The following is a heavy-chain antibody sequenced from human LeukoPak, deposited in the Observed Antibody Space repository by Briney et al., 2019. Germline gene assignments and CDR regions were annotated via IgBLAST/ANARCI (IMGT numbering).Heavy chain of an antibody. V-gene: IGHV3-11*05. D-gene: IGHD3-10*01. J-gene: IGHJ3*02. CDR1: GFTFSDYY. CDR2: ISSSSYT. CDR3: ARDGSITMVREYDAFDT. Sequence: GGSLRLSCAASGFTFSDYYMSWIRQAPGKGLEWVSYISSSSYTNYADSVKGRFTISRDNAKNSLYLQMNSLRAEDTAVYYCARDGSITMVREYDAFDTWGQGTMVTVSS.